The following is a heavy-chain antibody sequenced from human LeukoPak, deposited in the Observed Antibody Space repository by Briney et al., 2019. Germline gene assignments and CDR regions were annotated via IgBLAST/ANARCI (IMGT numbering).Heavy chain of an antibody. V-gene: IGHV3-7*01. Sequence: GGSLRLSCAASGFTFSSYWMSWVRQAPGKGLEGVANIKQDGSEKYYVDSVKGRFTISRDNAKNSLYLQMNSLRAEDTAVYYCARSNHYYGSGSYSYFDYWGQGTLVTVSS. CDR3: ARSNHYYGSGSYSYFDY. D-gene: IGHD3-10*01. J-gene: IGHJ4*02. CDR2: IKQDGSEK. CDR1: GFTFSSYW.